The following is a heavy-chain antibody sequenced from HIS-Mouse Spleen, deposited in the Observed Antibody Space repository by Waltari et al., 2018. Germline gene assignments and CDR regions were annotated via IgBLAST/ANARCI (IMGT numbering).Heavy chain of an antibody. CDR1: GYTFTSYD. D-gene: IGHD4-4*01. Sequence: QVQLVQSGAEVKKPGASVKVSCKASGYTFTSYDINWVRQATGQGLEWMGWVNPNSGNTGYAQKFQGRVTMTRNTSISTAYMGLSSLRSEDTAVYYCARGHDYSNYFDYWGQGTLVTVSS. CDR3: ARGHDYSNYFDY. J-gene: IGHJ4*02. CDR2: VNPNSGNT. V-gene: IGHV1-8*01.